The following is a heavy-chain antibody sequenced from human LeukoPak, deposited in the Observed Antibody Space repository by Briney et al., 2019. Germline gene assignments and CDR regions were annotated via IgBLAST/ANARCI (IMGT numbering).Heavy chain of an antibody. J-gene: IGHJ4*02. CDR2: ISGDGGST. CDR3: AKDETDNWNYVPFDY. V-gene: IGHV3-43*02. Sequence: GGSLRLSCAASGFTFDDYAMHWVRQAPGKGLEWVSLISGDGGSTYYADSVKGRFTISRDNSKNSLYLQMNSLRTADAALYYCAKDETDNWNYVPFDYWGQGTLVTVSS. CDR1: GFTFDDYA. D-gene: IGHD1-7*01.